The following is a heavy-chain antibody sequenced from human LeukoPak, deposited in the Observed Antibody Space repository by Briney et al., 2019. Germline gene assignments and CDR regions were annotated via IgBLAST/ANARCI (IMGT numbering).Heavy chain of an antibody. CDR3: ARDVGSSPDGY. D-gene: IGHD1-26*01. V-gene: IGHV1-2*02. Sequence: ASVKVSCKASGYTFTGYYMYWVRQAPGQGLEWMGWINPKSGGTNYAQKFQGRVTMSRERSSSTAYMELRSLRSDDTAVYYCARDVGSSPDGYWGQGTLVTVSS. CDR2: INPKSGGT. CDR1: GYTFTGYY. J-gene: IGHJ4*02.